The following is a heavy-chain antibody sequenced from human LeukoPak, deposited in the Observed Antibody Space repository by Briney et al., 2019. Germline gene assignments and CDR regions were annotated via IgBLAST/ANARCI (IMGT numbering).Heavy chain of an antibody. J-gene: IGHJ4*02. CDR1: GFTFSSYE. Sequence: GGSLRLSCAASGFTFSSYEMNWVRQAPGKGLEWVSYISSSGSTIYYADSVKGRFTISRDNAKNTLYLQMNSLRAEDTAVYYCTRESGTSRFFDFWGQGTPVTVSS. CDR3: TRESGTSRFFDF. D-gene: IGHD3-16*01. V-gene: IGHV3-48*03. CDR2: ISSSGSTI.